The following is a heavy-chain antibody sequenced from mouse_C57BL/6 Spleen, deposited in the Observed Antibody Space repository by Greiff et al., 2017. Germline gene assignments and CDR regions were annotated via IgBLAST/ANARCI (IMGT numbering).Heavy chain of an antibody. CDR3: ARKLVYFDY. CDR2: IDPSDSYT. V-gene: IGHV1-59*01. D-gene: IGHD2-2*01. CDR1: GYTFTSYW. J-gene: IGHJ2*01. Sequence: LQQPGAELVRPGTSVKLSCKASGYTFTSYWMHWVKQRPGQGLEWIGVIDPSDSYTNYNQKFKGKATLTVDTSSSTAYMELRSLTSADTAVYYCARKLVYFDYWGQGTTLTVSS.